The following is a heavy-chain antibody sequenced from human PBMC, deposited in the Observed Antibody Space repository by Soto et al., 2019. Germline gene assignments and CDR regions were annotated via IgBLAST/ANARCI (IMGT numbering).Heavy chain of an antibody. Sequence: ETLSLTCAVYVGSVSNYHWSWIRQPPGKGLEWIGEINHWGSSNYNPSLKSRVTMSVDTSKSQFSLKLSSVTAADTAVYYCARGRQVAPAALFRRAGDYSLDVWGQGTTVTVSS. CDR3: ARGRQVAPAALFRRAGDYSLDV. V-gene: IGHV4-34*01. J-gene: IGHJ6*02. D-gene: IGHD2-2*01. CDR2: INHWGSS. CDR1: VGSVSNYH.